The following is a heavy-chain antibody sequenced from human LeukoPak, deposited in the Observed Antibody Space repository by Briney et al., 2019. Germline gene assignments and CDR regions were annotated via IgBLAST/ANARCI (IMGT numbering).Heavy chain of an antibody. V-gene: IGHV4-39*07. CDR1: GGSISSSSYY. Sequence: SETLSLTCTVSGGSISSSSYYWGWIRQPPGKGLEWIGSIYYSGSTYYNPSLKSRVTISVDTSKNQFSLKLSSVTAADTAVYYCAREYYDSSGYQNTNYFDYWGQGTLVTVSS. D-gene: IGHD3-22*01. CDR3: AREYYDSSGYQNTNYFDY. J-gene: IGHJ4*02. CDR2: IYYSGST.